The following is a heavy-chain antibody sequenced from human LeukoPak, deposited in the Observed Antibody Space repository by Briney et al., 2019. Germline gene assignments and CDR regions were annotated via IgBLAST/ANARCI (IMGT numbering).Heavy chain of an antibody. CDR1: GGSISSSSYY. J-gene: IGHJ4*02. CDR3: ARVIWLTVRGVVYYFDY. D-gene: IGHD3-10*01. Sequence: SETLSLTCTVSGGSISSSSYYWGWIRQPPGKGLEWIGTIYYSGSTNYNPSLGSRVTISVDTSKNQFSLKLSSVSAADTVVYYCARVIWLTVRGVVYYFDYWGQGSLVTVSS. V-gene: IGHV4-39*02. CDR2: IYYSGST.